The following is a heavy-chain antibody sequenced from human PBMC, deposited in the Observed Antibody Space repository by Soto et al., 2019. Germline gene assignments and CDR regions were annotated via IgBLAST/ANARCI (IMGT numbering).Heavy chain of an antibody. CDR1: GFTFSSYA. D-gene: IGHD6-6*01. V-gene: IGHV3-23*01. CDR2: ISGSGGST. J-gene: IGHJ6*03. CDR3: AKDREYSSSPHCMDV. Sequence: GGSLRLSCAASGFTFSSYAMSWVRQAPGKGLEWVSAISGSGGSTYYADSVKGRFTISRDNSKNTLYLQMNSLRAEDTAVYYCAKDREYSSSPHCMDVWGKGTTVTVSS.